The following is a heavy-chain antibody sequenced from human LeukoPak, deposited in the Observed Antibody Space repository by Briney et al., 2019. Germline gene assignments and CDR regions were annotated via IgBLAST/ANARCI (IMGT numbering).Heavy chain of an antibody. J-gene: IGHJ4*02. CDR3: VKDIRRGYNFGYDQFAY. Sequence: GGSLRLSCAASGFTFDDYGMHWVREAPGKGLEWVAFIQYNGTNKDYADSVKGRFTISRDNSKNTVSLQMNSLKPEDTALYYCVKDIRRGYNFGYDQFAYWGQGTLVTVSS. V-gene: IGHV3-30*02. D-gene: IGHD5-18*01. CDR1: GFTFDDYG. CDR2: IQYNGTNK.